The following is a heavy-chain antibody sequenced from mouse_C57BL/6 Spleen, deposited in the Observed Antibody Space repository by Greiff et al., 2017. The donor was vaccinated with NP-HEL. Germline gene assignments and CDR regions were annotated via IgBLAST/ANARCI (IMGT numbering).Heavy chain of an antibody. Sequence: EVHLVESGGGLVKPGGSLKLSCAASGFTFSSYTMSWVRQTPEKRLEWVATISGGGGNTYYPDSVKGRCTISRDNAKNTLYLQMSSLRAEDTALDYCASTGGYSYYFDYWGQGTTLTVSS. V-gene: IGHV5-9*01. D-gene: IGHD2-12*01. CDR1: GFTFSSYT. CDR2: ISGGGGNT. J-gene: IGHJ2*01. CDR3: ASTGGYSYYFDY.